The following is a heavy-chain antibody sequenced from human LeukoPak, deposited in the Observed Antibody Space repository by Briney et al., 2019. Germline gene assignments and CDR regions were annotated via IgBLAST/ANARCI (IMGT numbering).Heavy chain of an antibody. D-gene: IGHD3-10*01. J-gene: IGHJ4*02. CDR3: AMRGG. CDR2: INDSGGRT. V-gene: IGHV3-23*01. Sequence: GGSLRLSCAASGSTFSSNAMNWVRQAPGKGLEWVSIINDSGGRTYYADSVKGRFTISRDNSKNTVYLQMNSLRVEDMAVYYCAMRGGWGRGTLVTVSS. CDR1: GSTFSSNA.